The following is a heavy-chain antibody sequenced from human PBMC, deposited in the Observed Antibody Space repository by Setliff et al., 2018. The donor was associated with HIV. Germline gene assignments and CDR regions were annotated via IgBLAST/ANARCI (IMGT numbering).Heavy chain of an antibody. CDR1: GYTFTSYN. Sequence: GASVKVSCKASGYTFTSYNINWVRQATGQGLEWVQQATGQGLEWMGWMNPNSGNTDYAQKFQGRVTITADKSTSTAYMELTSLRFDDTAMYYCVRGVQSPPHYSYYYMDVWGEGTMVTVSS. CDR2: MNPNSGNT. J-gene: IGHJ6*03. CDR3: VRGVQSPPHYSYYYMDV. V-gene: IGHV1-8*03.